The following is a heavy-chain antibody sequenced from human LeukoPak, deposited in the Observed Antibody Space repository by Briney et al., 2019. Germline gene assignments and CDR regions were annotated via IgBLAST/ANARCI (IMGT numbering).Heavy chain of an antibody. CDR2: IYSGGST. J-gene: IGHJ4*02. CDR1: GFTVSSNY. Sequence: GGSLRLSCAASGFTVSSNYMSWVRQAPGKGLEWVSVIYSGGSTYYADSVKGRFIISRDNSKNTLYLQMNSLRAEDTAVYYCARGGRSVVVIPYYFDYWGQGTLVTVSS. V-gene: IGHV3-66*01. CDR3: ARGGRSVVVIPYYFDY. D-gene: IGHD3-22*01.